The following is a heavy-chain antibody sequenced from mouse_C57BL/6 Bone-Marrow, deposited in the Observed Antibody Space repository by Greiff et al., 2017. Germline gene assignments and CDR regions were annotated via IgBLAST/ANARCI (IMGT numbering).Heavy chain of an antibody. CDR3: TRDLYYAMDY. J-gene: IGHJ4*01. Sequence: EVKLVESGAGLVKPGGSLKLSCAASGFTFSSYATSWVRQTPGQRLEWVAYISSCGDYTYYADTVKGRFTISRDNAWNTLYLQMSSLKSGDTAMYYCTRDLYYAMDYWGQGTSVTVSS. V-gene: IGHV5-9-1*02. CDR2: ISSCGDYT. CDR1: GFTFSSYA.